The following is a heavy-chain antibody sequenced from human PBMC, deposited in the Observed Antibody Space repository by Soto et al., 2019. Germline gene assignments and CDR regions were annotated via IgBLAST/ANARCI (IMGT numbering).Heavy chain of an antibody. V-gene: IGHV4-31*03. D-gene: IGHD3-16*01. CDR2: IYYSGST. CDR1: GGSISSGGYY. Sequence: QVQLQESGPGLVKPSQTLSLTCTVSGGSISSGGYYWSWIRQHPGKGLEWIGYIYYSGSTYYNPYLKIRVTVSVETSKKQVSLKLGSVTSADTAWSYCARVGGINCFDPWGQGTLVTVPS. CDR3: ARVGGINCFDP. J-gene: IGHJ5*02.